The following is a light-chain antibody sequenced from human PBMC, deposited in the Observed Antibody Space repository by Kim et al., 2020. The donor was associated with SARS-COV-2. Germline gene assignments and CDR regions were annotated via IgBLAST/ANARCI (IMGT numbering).Light chain of an antibody. J-gene: IGKJ5*01. CDR1: QGISSY. Sequence: IQMTQSPSSLSASVGDRVTITCRASQGISSYLAWYQQKPGKAPNLLIYAASTLQSGVPSRFSGSGSGTDFTFTISSLQPEDFATYSFHHINSHRSPFAEGTRLEI. CDR2: AAS. V-gene: IGKV1-9*01. CDR3: HHINSHRSP.